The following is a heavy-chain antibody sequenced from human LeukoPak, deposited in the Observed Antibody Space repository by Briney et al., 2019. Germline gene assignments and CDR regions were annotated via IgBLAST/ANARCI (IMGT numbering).Heavy chain of an antibody. CDR2: IYHTGRA. V-gene: IGHV4-39*01. J-gene: IGHJ4*01. CDR1: GASISSTSDY. D-gene: IGHD2-15*01. CDR3: ARQRQHCDGGSCFPPDH. Sequence: SETLSLTCTVSGASISSTSDYWGWIRQPPGQGLEWIGTIYHTGRAYYNPSLKSRLTISVDMAKNQFSLKLNSMTATDTAIYYCARQRQHCDGGSCFPPDHWGHGTLVTVSS.